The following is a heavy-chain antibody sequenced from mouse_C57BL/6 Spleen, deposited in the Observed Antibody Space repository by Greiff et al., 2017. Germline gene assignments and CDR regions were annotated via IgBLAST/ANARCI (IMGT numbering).Heavy chain of an antibody. D-gene: IGHD2-5*01. CDR1: GYSFTSDY. Sequence: EVQLQQSGPGLAKPSQTLSLTCSVTGYSFTSDYWNWIRKFPGNKLEYMGYISYSGSTNYYPSLKSRISITRDTSKNQYYLQLNSVTTEDTATYYCARKVYNSNYAMVYWGQGTTVTVSS. V-gene: IGHV3-8*01. CDR2: ISYSGST. J-gene: IGHJ4*01. CDR3: ARKVYNSNYAMVY.